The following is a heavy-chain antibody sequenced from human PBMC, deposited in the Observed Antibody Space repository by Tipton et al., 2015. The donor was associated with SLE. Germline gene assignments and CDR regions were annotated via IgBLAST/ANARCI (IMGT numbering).Heavy chain of an antibody. CDR3: ARLLHDYGDYYLDY. J-gene: IGHJ4*02. CDR2: IYYSGST. Sequence: LRLSCTVSGGSISSSSYYWGWIRQPPGKGLEWIGSIYYSGSTYYNPSLKSRVTISVDTSKTQFSLKLSSVTAADTAVYYCARLLHDYGDYYLDYWGQGTLVTVSS. V-gene: IGHV4-39*07. D-gene: IGHD4-17*01. CDR1: GGSISSSSYY.